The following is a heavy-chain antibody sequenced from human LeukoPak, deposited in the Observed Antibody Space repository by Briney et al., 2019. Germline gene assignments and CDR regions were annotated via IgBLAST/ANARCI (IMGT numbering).Heavy chain of an antibody. V-gene: IGHV3-21*01. Sequence: GGSPRLSCAASGFTFSSYAMHWVRQAPGKGLEWVSSISSSSSYIYYADSVKGRFTISRDNAKNSLYLQMNSLRAEDTAVYYCARGERDGYNSDYWGQGTLVTVSS. CDR2: ISSSSSYI. J-gene: IGHJ4*02. D-gene: IGHD5-24*01. CDR1: GFTFSSYA. CDR3: ARGERDGYNSDY.